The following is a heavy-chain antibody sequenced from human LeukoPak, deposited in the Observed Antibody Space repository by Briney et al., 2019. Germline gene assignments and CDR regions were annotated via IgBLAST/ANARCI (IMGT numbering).Heavy chain of an antibody. V-gene: IGHV1-24*01. D-gene: IGHD3-22*01. J-gene: IGHJ4*02. CDR1: GYTLTELS. Sequence: GASVKVSCTVSGYTLTELSMHWVRQAPGKGLEWMGGFDPEDGETIYAQKFQGRVTMTEDTSTDTAYMELSSLRSEDTAVYYCATDNSDYYDSSFHYWGQGTLVTVSS. CDR2: FDPEDGET. CDR3: ATDNSDYYDSSFHY.